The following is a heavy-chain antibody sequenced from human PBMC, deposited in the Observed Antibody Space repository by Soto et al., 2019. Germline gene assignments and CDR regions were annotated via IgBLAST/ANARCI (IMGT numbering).Heavy chain of an antibody. J-gene: IGHJ5*02. D-gene: IGHD2-2*01. V-gene: IGHV4-31*03. CDR2: VYFTGTT. CDR3: ARDGSSTANWIDP. CDR1: GASILGGGYY. Sequence: QVQLQESGPGLVKPSQTLSLTCTVSGASILGGGYYWTWIRQRPGKGPEWIGYVYFTGTTYYNPSRKKRVTMSAVTSKNQFFLNLTSVTAADTAVYYCARDGSSTANWIDPWGQGTLGSVSS.